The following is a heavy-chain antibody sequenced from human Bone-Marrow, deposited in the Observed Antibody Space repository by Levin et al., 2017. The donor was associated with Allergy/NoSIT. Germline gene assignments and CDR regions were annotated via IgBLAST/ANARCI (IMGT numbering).Heavy chain of an antibody. V-gene: IGHV4-30-4*01. CDR2: IFYSGTT. CDR3: AVRIAAAGYFDY. D-gene: IGHD6-13*01. J-gene: IGHJ4*02. CDR1: GGSIISGDYY. Sequence: LRLSCTVSGGSIISGDYYWSWIRQPPGEGLEWIGYIFYSGTTYYNPSLKSRVTVSVDTSKNQFSLKLTSVTAADTAVYFCAVRIAAAGYFDYWGQGALVTVAS.